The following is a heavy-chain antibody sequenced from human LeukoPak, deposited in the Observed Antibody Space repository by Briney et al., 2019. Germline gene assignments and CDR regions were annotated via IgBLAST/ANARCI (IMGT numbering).Heavy chain of an antibody. J-gene: IGHJ4*02. CDR1: GGSFIGYY. V-gene: IGHV4-34*01. CDR2: INHSGST. CDR3: ARRRGYYYGSGSYPADY. Sequence: SETLSLTCAVYGGSFIGYYWSWIRQPPGKGLEWIGEINHSGSTNYNPSLKSRVTISVDTSKNQFSLKLSSVTAADTAVYYCARRRGYYYGSGSYPADYWGQGTLVTVSS. D-gene: IGHD3-10*01.